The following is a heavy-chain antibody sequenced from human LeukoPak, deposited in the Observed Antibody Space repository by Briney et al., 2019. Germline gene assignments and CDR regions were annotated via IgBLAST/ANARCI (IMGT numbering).Heavy chain of an antibody. CDR3: ARDGGINCSSTSCPRLGGVDY. D-gene: IGHD2-2*01. CDR1: GFTFSSYW. CDR2: IKQDGSEK. Sequence: GGSLRLSCAASGFTFSSYWMSWVRQAPGKGLEWVANIKQDGSEKYYVDSVKGRFTISRDNAKNSLFLQMNSLRAEDTAVYYCARDGGINCSSTSCPRLGGVDYWGQGTLVTVSS. V-gene: IGHV3-7*01. J-gene: IGHJ4*02.